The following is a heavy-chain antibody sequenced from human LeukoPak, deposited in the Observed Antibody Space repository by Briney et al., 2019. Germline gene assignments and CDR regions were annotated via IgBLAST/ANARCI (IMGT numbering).Heavy chain of an antibody. CDR3: TRQVGATRYYYYYMDV. CDR2: IRSKANSNAT. V-gene: IGHV3-73*01. D-gene: IGHD1-26*01. Sequence: GGSLRLSCAASGFTFSGSAMHWVRQASGKGLEWVGRIRSKANSNATAYAASVKGRFTISRDDSKNTAYLQMNSLKTEDTAVYYCTRQVGATRYYYYYMDVWGKGTTVTVSS. J-gene: IGHJ6*03. CDR1: GFTFSGSA.